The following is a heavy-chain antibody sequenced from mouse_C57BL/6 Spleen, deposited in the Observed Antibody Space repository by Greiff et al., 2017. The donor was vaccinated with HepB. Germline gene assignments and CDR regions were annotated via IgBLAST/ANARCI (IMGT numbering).Heavy chain of an antibody. Sequence: VQLQQPGAELVKPGASVKLSCKASGYTFTSYWIQWVKQRPGQGLEWIGEIDPSDSYTNYNQKFKGKATLTVDTSSSTAYMQLSSLTSEDSAVYYCARLGSNYDYWGQGTTLTVSS. CDR2: IDPSDSYT. CDR1: GYTFTSYW. J-gene: IGHJ2*01. CDR3: ARLGSNYDY. D-gene: IGHD2-5*01. V-gene: IGHV1-50*01.